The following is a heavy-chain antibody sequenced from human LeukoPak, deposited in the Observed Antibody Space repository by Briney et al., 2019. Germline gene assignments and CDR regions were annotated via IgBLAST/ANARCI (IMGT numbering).Heavy chain of an antibody. CDR1: AFTFSNFG. D-gene: IGHD2-2*01. CDR2: ISGSGDST. CDR3: AREVGPFDY. Sequence: PGGSLRLSCAASAFTFSNFGMTWVRQAPGKGLERVSAISGSGDSTYYADSVKGRFTVSRDNSKNTLYLQMSSLRAADTAVYYCAREVGPFDYWGQGTLVTVSS. V-gene: IGHV3-23*01. J-gene: IGHJ4*02.